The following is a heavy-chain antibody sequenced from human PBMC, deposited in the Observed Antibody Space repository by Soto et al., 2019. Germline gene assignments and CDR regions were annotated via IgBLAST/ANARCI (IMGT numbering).Heavy chain of an antibody. V-gene: IGHV4-30-4*01. J-gene: IGHJ4*02. Sequence: QVQLQESGPGLVKPSQTLSLTCTVSGDSISSDVYYWTWIRQPPGKVLEWIGYIYYSGNTYSSPSLQSRVTISVDTSRNQFTLKLNSVTAADTAVYYCARGAYSDSSSYFDYWGQGTLVTVSS. CDR3: ARGAYSDSSSYFDY. CDR1: GDSISSDVYY. D-gene: IGHD6-6*01. CDR2: IYYSGNT.